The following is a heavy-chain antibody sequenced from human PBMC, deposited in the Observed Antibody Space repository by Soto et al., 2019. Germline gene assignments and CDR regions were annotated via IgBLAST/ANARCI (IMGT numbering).Heavy chain of an antibody. V-gene: IGHV4-4*07. J-gene: IGHJ4*02. D-gene: IGHD3-22*01. Sequence: SETLSLTCTVSGASMRNYYWSWIRQPAGKGLEWIGRIFGSGETYYNPSLKSRVFLSIDLSRSQFSLELTSVTAADTAVYFCAREGDYSDNNGYPLFDYWGQGTLVTVSS. CDR2: IFGSGET. CDR1: GASMRNYY. CDR3: AREGDYSDNNGYPLFDY.